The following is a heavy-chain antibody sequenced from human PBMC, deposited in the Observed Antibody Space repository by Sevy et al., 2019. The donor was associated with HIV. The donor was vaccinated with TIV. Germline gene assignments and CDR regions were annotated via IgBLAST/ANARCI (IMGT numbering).Heavy chain of an antibody. V-gene: IGHV4-34*01. CDR2: INHSGST. Sequence: SETLSLTCAVYGGSFSGYYWSWIRQPPGKGLEWIGEINHSGSTNYNPSLKSRVTISVDTSKNQFSLKLGSVTAADTAVYYCARAGITGTTAAPVYYGMDVWGQGTTVTVSS. CDR3: ARAGITGTTAAPVYYGMDV. D-gene: IGHD1-7*01. CDR1: GGSFSGYY. J-gene: IGHJ6*02.